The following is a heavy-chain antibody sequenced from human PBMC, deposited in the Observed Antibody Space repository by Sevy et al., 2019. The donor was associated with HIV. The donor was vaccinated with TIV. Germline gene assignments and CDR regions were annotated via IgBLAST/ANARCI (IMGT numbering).Heavy chain of an antibody. Sequence: GGSLRLSCTASGFTFGDYAMSWFRQAPGKGLEWVGFIRSKAYGGTTEYAASVKGRFTISRDDSKSIAYLQMNSLKTEDTAMYYCTRGPPGYSYGYHYFDYWGQGTLVTVSS. CDR3: TRGPPGYSYGYHYFDY. CDR2: IRSKAYGGTT. CDR1: GFTFGDYA. J-gene: IGHJ4*02. V-gene: IGHV3-49*03. D-gene: IGHD5-18*01.